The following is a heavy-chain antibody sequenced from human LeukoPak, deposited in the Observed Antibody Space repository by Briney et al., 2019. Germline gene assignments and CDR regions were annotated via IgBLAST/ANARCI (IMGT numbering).Heavy chain of an antibody. CDR2: ISGSGGST. Sequence: GGSLRLSCAASGFTFSSYAMSWVRQAPGKGLEWVSAISGSGGSTYYADSVKGRFTISRDNSKNTLYLQMNSLRAEDTAVYYCAKRGIAARNDYYYYMDVWGKGTTVTVSS. V-gene: IGHV3-23*01. CDR3: AKRGIAARNDYYYYMDV. J-gene: IGHJ6*03. CDR1: GFTFSSYA. D-gene: IGHD6-6*01.